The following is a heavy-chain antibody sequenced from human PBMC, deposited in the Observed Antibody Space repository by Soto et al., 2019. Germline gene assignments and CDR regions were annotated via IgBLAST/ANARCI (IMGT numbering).Heavy chain of an antibody. J-gene: IGHJ4*02. CDR3: ARAGSPFHSDSTGYWGFDY. V-gene: IGHV3-53*01. D-gene: IGHD3-9*01. Sequence: EVQLVESGGGLIQPGGSLRLSCAASGFTFSDHQMNWVRQAPGRGLEWVSVIYSSGTTYYGDSVKGRFTISRDNSKNTLYLQMNRLRTVDTALYYCARAGSPFHSDSTGYWGFDYWGQGTLVTVSS. CDR1: GFTFSDHQ. CDR2: IYSSGTT.